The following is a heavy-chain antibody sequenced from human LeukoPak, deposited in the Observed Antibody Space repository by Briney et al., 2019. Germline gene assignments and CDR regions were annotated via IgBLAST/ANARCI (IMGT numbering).Heavy chain of an antibody. CDR2: IYTSGST. CDR3: ARGPYSYGSGPLGY. Sequence: SQTLSLTCTVSGGSISSGSYYWSWIRQPAGKGLEWIGRIYTSGSTNYNPSLKSRVTISVDTSKNQFSLKLSSVTAADTAVYYCARGPYSYGSGPLGYWGQGPLVTVSS. D-gene: IGHD5-18*01. V-gene: IGHV4-61*02. J-gene: IGHJ4*02. CDR1: GGSISSGSYY.